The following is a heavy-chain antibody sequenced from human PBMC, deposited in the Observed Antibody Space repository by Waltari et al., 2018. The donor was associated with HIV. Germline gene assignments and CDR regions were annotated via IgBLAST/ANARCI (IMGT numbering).Heavy chain of an antibody. CDR1: GGSFSGYY. Sequence: QVQLQQWGAGLLKPSETLSLTCAVYGGSFSGYYWRWIRPPPGKGPEWIGEINHSGSTNYNPSLKSRVTISVDTSKNQFSLKLSSVTAADTAVYYCARGGYEDAFDIWGQGKMVTVSS. CDR3: ARGGYEDAFDI. D-gene: IGHD5-12*01. CDR2: INHSGST. J-gene: IGHJ3*02. V-gene: IGHV4-34*01.